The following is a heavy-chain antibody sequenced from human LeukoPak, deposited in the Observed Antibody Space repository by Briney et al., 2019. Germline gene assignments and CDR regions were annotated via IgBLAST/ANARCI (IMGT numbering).Heavy chain of an antibody. CDR2: INTNTGNP. Sequence: ASVKVSCKASGYTFTSHAMNWVRQAPGQGLEWMGWINTNTGNPTYAQGFTGRFVFSLDTSVSTAYLKISSLKAEDTAVYYCARLLVVVPGASIHWFDPWGQGTLVTVSS. CDR3: ARLLVVVPGASIHWFDP. CDR1: GYTFTSHA. V-gene: IGHV7-4-1*02. D-gene: IGHD2-2*01. J-gene: IGHJ5*02.